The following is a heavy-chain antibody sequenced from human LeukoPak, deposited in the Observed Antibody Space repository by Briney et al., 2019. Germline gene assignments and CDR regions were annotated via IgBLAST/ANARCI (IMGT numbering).Heavy chain of an antibody. V-gene: IGHV4-59*01. D-gene: IGHD2-15*01. J-gene: IGHJ4*01. CDR2: IYYSGST. CDR3: ARGGWSLDY. CDR1: GGSITNYY. Sequence: SETLSLTCTVSGGSITNYYWSWIRQPPGKGLEWIGYIYYSGSTNYNPSLKSRVTISVDTSKNQFSLKLSTVTAADTAVYYCARGGWSLDYWGHGTLVTVSS.